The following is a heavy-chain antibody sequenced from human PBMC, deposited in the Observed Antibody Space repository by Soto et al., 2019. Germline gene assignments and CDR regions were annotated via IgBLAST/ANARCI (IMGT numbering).Heavy chain of an antibody. J-gene: IGHJ4*02. CDR1: GFTFSSYI. CDR3: ARDLTYYDYIWGSYRLGCFDY. Sequence: GGSLILSCAAYGFTFSSYIMNWVRQAPGKGLEWVSSIISSSSYIYYADSVKGRFTISSDNAKNSLYLQMNSLRAEDTAVYYCARDLTYYDYIWGSYRLGCFDYWGQGTLVTVS. CDR2: IISSSSYI. V-gene: IGHV3-21*01. D-gene: IGHD3-16*02.